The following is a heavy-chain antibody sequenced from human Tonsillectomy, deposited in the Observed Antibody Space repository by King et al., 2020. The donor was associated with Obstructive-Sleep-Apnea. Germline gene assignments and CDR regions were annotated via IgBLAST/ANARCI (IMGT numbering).Heavy chain of an antibody. CDR2: IYYSGST. CDR3: ARASAMGRNFQH. Sequence: VQLQESGPGLVKPSQTLSLTCTVSGGSISSGGYYWSWIRQHPGKGLGWIGYIYYSGSTYYHPSLKSRVTISVDKSKNQFSLKLSSVTAADTAVYYCARASAMGRNFQHWGQGTLVTVSS. V-gene: IGHV4-31*03. D-gene: IGHD5-18*01. CDR1: GGSISSGGYY. J-gene: IGHJ1*01.